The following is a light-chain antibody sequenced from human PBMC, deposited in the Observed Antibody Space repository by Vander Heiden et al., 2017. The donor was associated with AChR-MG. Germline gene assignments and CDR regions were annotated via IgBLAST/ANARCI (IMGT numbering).Light chain of an antibody. CDR1: SANIGSNN. CDR3: ADWDDRLNTEV. J-gene: IGLJ1*01. CDR2: SNT. V-gene: IGLV1-44*01. Sequence: QSVLTQPPSASGTPGQRVTISCSGSSANIGSNNVNWYQQLPGTDPKLLIVSNTQRPSGVPDRFAGSKSGTYASPAISGLQSEDEAEDYCADWDDRLNTEVFGTGTKVTVL.